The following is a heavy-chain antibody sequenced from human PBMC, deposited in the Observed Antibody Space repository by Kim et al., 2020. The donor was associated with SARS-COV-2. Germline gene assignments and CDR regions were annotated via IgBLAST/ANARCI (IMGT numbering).Heavy chain of an antibody. Sequence: ADSVKGRFSISRDNAKNMLYLQMNSLRAEDTAVYYCARDRYSSWNNNWFDSWGQGTLVTVSS. V-gene: IGHV3-74*01. J-gene: IGHJ5*01. D-gene: IGHD6-13*01. CDR3: ARDRYSSWNNNWFDS.